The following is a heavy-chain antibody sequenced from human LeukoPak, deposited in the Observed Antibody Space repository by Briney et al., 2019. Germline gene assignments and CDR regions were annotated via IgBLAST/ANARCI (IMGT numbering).Heavy chain of an antibody. CDR3: ARAVAGLRHFDY. V-gene: IGHV3-11*04. Sequence: GGSLRLSCTASGFIFSDSYMSWIRQAPGKGLEWVSYISSSGNTIYYADSVKGRFTISRDNAKNSLYLQMNSLRAEDTAVYYCARAVAGLRHFDYWGQGTLVTVSS. CDR1: GFIFSDSY. CDR2: ISSSGNTI. D-gene: IGHD6-19*01. J-gene: IGHJ4*02.